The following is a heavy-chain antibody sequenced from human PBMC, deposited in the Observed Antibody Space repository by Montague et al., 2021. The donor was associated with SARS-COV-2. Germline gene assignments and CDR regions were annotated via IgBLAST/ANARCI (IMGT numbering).Heavy chain of an antibody. CDR2: IYYSGST. Sequence: SETLSLTCTVSGGSISSSSYYWGWLRQPPGKGLEWIGSIYYSGSTYYNPSLKSRVTISVDTSKNQFSLKLSSVTAADTAVYYCARFPTSYYYDSKAAPATPAALDYWGQGTMATVSP. D-gene: IGHD3-22*01. V-gene: IGHV4-39*01. J-gene: IGHJ3*01. CDR3: ARFPTSYYYDSKAAPATPAALDY. CDR1: GGSISSSSYY.